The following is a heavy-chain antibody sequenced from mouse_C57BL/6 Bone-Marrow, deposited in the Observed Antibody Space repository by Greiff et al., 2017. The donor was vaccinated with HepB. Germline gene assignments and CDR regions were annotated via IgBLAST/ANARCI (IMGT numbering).Heavy chain of an antibody. V-gene: IGHV1-59*01. J-gene: IGHJ2*01. Sequence: VQLQQPGAELVRPGPSVKLSCKASGYTFTSYWMHWVKQRPGQGLEWIGVIDPSDSYTNYNQKFKGKATLTVDTSSSTAYMQLSSLTSEDSAVYYCARAWDNYFDYWGQGTTLTVSS. CDR3: ARAWDNYFDY. CDR2: IDPSDSYT. D-gene: IGHD4-1*01. CDR1: GYTFTSYW.